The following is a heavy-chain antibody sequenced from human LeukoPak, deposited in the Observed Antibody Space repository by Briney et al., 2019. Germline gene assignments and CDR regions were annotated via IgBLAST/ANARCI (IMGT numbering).Heavy chain of an antibody. V-gene: IGHV4-39*01. Sequence: SETLSLTCTVSGGSISSSSYSWGWIRQPPGKGLEWIGSIYYSGSTYYNPSLKSRVTISVDTSKNQFSLKLSSVTAADTAVYYCATLDSSSSHWGQGTLVTVSS. J-gene: IGHJ4*02. CDR2: IYYSGST. D-gene: IGHD6-6*01. CDR3: ATLDSSSSH. CDR1: GGSISSSSYS.